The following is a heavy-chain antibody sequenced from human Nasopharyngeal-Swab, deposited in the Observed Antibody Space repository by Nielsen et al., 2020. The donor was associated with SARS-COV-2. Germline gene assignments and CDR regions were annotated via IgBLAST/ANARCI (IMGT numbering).Heavy chain of an antibody. CDR2: IYSGGSR. D-gene: IGHD6-13*01. V-gene: IGHV3-53*01. Sequence: WIRQPPGKGLEWVSVIYSGGSRYYADSVKGRFTISRDNSKNTLYLQMNSLRAEDTAVYYCARLGSSSWYANWFDPWGQGTLVTVSS. J-gene: IGHJ5*02. CDR3: ARLGSSSWYANWFDP.